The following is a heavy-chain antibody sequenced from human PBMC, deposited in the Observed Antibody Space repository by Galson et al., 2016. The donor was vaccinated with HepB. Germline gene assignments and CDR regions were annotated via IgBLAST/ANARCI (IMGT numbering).Heavy chain of an antibody. Sequence: SETLSLTCSLNGASFRDYYWSWIRQPPGKGLEWIGEVNHSGSTHYNPSLKTRVTVSLHTSNTHFSLNPASVTAADTAVYYCARGTRYNWNYLDYWAQGTLVAVSS. J-gene: IGHJ4*02. D-gene: IGHD1-7*01. CDR1: GASFRDYY. V-gene: IGHV4-34*01. CDR3: ARGTRYNWNYLDY. CDR2: VNHSGST.